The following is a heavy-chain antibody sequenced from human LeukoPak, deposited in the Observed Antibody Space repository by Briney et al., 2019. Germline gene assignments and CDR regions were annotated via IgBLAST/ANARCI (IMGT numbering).Heavy chain of an antibody. CDR1: GYTFTSYY. CDR3: PRDEGDSGYDSPGY. V-gene: IGHV1-46*03. Sequence: ASVKVSCKASGYTFTSYYMHWVRQAPGQGVEWMGIINPRGGRTNYAQKFQGRVTMTSYTSTSTVYMELSSLRSQDTAVYYCPRDEGDSGYDSPGYWGQGTLVTVSS. J-gene: IGHJ4*02. D-gene: IGHD5-12*01. CDR2: INPRGGRT.